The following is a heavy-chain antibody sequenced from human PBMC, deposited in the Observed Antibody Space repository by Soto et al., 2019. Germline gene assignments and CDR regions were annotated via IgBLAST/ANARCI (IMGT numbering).Heavy chain of an antibody. CDR1: GYTFTTYY. CDR3: ARDRRATVVIGPTDSLDV. Sequence: ASVKVSCKASGYTFTTYYIHWVRQAPGRGLEWMGWINPSSGGTNYAQRFQGWVTMTRDTSISTAYMELNRLKSDDTAVYYCARDRRATVVIGPTDSLDVWGQGTTVTVSS. CDR2: INPSSGGT. J-gene: IGHJ6*02. V-gene: IGHV1-2*04. D-gene: IGHD2-21*01.